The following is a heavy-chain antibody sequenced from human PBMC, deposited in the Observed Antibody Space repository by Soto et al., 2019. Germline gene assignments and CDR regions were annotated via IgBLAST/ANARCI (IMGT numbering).Heavy chain of an antibody. J-gene: IGHJ1*01. V-gene: IGHV3-7*01. CDR3: ARDERCSGGSCHRPQYFQH. CDR2: IKQDGSER. CDR1: GFSFNNYW. Sequence: EVQLVESGGGVVQPGGSLRLSCAASGFSFNNYWMSWVRQAPGKGLEWVANIKQDGSERYYVHSVNGRFTISRDNAENSLFLHLNSLRDEDTAVYFCARDERCSGGSCHRPQYFQHWGLGTLVTVSS. D-gene: IGHD2-15*01.